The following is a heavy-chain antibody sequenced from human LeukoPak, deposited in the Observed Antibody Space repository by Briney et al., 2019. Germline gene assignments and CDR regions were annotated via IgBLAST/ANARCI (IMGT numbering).Heavy chain of an antibody. V-gene: IGHV4-38-2*02. CDR2: FYHGGST. CDR1: GDSISSGYY. CDR3: ARLFYWSGYYTGY. D-gene: IGHD3-3*01. J-gene: IGHJ4*02. Sequence: SETLSLTCTVSGDSISSGYYWGWIRQPPGKGLEWIGSFYHGGSTYYNPSLKSRVAISVDTSQNQFSLRLSSVTAADTAVYYCARLFYWSGYYTGYWGQGTLVTVSS.